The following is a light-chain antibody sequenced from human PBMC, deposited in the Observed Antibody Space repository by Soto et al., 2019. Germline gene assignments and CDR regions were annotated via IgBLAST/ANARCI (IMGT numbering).Light chain of an antibody. CDR1: QSVSSS. CDR3: QQYGSSPVT. Sequence: ERAGTQSPATLSVSPGERATLSCRASQSVSSSLAWYQQKPGQAPRLLIYGASRRATGIPDRFNGSGSGTDFTLTISRLEPEDFAVYYCQQYGSSPVTFGQGTRLEIK. J-gene: IGKJ5*01. CDR2: GAS. V-gene: IGKV3-20*01.